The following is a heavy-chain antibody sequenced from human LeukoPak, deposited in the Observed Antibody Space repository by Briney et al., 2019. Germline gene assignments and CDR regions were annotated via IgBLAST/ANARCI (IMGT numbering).Heavy chain of an antibody. Sequence: SETLSLTCTVSGGPISSGSSYWSWIRQPAGKGLEWIGRIYTSGNTNYKPSLQSRVTISVDTAKNQFSLKLSSVTAADTAVYYCTRGDNTWGQGTLVTASS. D-gene: IGHD2/OR15-2a*01. V-gene: IGHV4-61*02. CDR3: TRGDNT. J-gene: IGHJ5*02. CDR1: GGPISSGSSY. CDR2: IYTSGNT.